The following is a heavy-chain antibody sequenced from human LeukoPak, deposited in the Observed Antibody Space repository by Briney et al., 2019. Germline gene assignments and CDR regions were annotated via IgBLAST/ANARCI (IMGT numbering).Heavy chain of an antibody. V-gene: IGHV4-30-4*08. Sequence: SETLSLACTVSGGSISSGDYYWSWIRQPPGKGLEWIGYIYYSGSTYYNPSLKSRVTISVDTSKNQFSLKLSSVTAADTAVYYCARSYYYGSGSYYYYYYYYMDVWGKGTTVTVSS. CDR3: ARSYYYGSGSYYYYYYYYMDV. CDR1: GGSISSGDYY. J-gene: IGHJ6*03. D-gene: IGHD3-10*01. CDR2: IYYSGST.